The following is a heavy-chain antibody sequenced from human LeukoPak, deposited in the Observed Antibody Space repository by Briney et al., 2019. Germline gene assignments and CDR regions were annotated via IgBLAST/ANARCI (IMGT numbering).Heavy chain of an antibody. CDR3: ARDVPSYFDFWSGLTGFDP. J-gene: IGHJ5*02. Sequence: ASVKVSCKASGYTFIGFYIHWVRQAPGQGLEWMGCINPNTGDTHYIQDFHGRVTMTRDTSISTTYMELSRLTSNDTAVYYCARDVPSYFDFWSGLTGFDPWGQGTLVTVSS. CDR2: INPNTGDT. V-gene: IGHV1-2*02. CDR1: GYTFIGFY. D-gene: IGHD3-3*01.